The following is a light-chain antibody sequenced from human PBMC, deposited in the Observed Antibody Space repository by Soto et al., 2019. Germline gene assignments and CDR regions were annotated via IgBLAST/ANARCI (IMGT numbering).Light chain of an antibody. CDR1: QSIGRW. CDR3: QQSYNTPRT. J-gene: IGKJ1*01. Sequence: GDRVTITCRASQSIGRWLAWYQQKPGKAPKLLIYDASSLESGVPSRFSGSGSGTDFTLTISSLQPEDFGTYYCQQSYNTPRTFGQGTKVDIK. V-gene: IGKV1-5*01. CDR2: DAS.